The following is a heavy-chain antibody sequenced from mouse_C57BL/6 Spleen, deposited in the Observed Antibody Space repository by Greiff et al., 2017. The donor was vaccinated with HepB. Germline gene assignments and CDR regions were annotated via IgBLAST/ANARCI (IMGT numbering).Heavy chain of an antibody. J-gene: IGHJ4*01. Sequence: VQLQQSGPVLVKPGASVKMSCKASGYTFTDYYMNWVKQSHGKSLEWIGVINPYNGGTSYNQKFKGKATLTVDKSSSTAYMELNSLTSEDSAVYYCAREYYYVIAMDYWGQGTSVTVSS. D-gene: IGHD1-1*01. CDR3: AREYYYVIAMDY. CDR2: INPYNGGT. V-gene: IGHV1-19*01. CDR1: GYTFTDYY.